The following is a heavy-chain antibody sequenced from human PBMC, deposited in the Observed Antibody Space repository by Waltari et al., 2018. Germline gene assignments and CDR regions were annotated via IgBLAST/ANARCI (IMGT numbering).Heavy chain of an antibody. J-gene: IGHJ4*02. V-gene: IGHV3-23*01. CDR2: ISGSGGST. CDR3: AKDLAVAGTGDY. D-gene: IGHD6-19*01. CDR1: GFTFSRDA. Sequence: EVQLLESGGGLVQPGGSLRLSCAASGFTFSRDAMSWVRQAPGKGLEWVSAISGSGGSTYYADSVKGRFTISRDNSKNTLYLQMNSLRAEDTAVYYCAKDLAVAGTGDYWGQGTLVTVSS.